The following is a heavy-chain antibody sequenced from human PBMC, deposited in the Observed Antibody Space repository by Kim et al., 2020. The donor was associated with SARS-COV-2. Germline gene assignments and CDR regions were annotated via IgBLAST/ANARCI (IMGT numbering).Heavy chain of an antibody. Sequence: ASVKVSCKASGYTFTGYYMHWVRQVPGHGLEWMGWINPNSGGTKYAPKFQGRVTMTRDTSISTAYMELTRLRSDDTAVYYCVQSAEVPYFDYWGQGTLVTVSS. V-gene: IGHV1-2*02. CDR1: GYTFTGYY. CDR2: INPNSGGT. D-gene: IGHD1-1*01. J-gene: IGHJ4*02. CDR3: VQSAEVPYFDY.